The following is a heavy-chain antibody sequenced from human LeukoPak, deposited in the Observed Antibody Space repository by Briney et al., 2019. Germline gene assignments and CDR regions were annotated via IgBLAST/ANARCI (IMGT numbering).Heavy chain of an antibody. V-gene: IGHV4-34*01. CDR1: GGSFSGYY. CDR2: INHSGST. Sequence: RTSETLSLTCAVYGGSFSGYYWSWLRQPPGKGLEWIGEINHSGSTNYNPSLKSRVTISVDTSKNQFSLNLSSVTAADTAVYYCARWDSSGRLDYWGQGTLVTVSS. CDR3: ARWDSSGRLDY. D-gene: IGHD6-19*01. J-gene: IGHJ4*02.